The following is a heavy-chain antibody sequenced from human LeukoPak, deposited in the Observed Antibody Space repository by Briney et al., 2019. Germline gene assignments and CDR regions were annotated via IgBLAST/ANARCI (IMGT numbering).Heavy chain of an antibody. CDR2: IYHSGST. Sequence: PSETLSLTCAVSGGSISSGGYSWSWIRQPPGKGLEWIGYIYHSGSTYYNPSLKSRVTISVDRSKNQFSLKLSSVTAADTAVYYCAREVRVRGVITHHDAFDIWGQGTMVTVSS. D-gene: IGHD3-10*01. CDR1: GGSISSGGYS. J-gene: IGHJ3*02. V-gene: IGHV4-30-2*01. CDR3: AREVRVRGVITHHDAFDI.